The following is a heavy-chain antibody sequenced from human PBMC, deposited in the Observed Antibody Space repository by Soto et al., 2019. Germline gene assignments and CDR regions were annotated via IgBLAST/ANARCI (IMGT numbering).Heavy chain of an antibody. CDR2: INPNSGGT. Sequence: ASVKVSCKASGYTFTGYYMHWVRQAPGQGLEWMGWINPNSGGTNYAQKFQGRVTMTRDTSISTAYMELSRLRSGDTAVYYCARDPVYGWNYDQRAPGLFFDYWGQGTLVTVSS. CDR3: ARDPVYGWNYDQRAPGLFFDY. CDR1: GYTFTGYY. D-gene: IGHD1-7*01. J-gene: IGHJ4*02. V-gene: IGHV1-2*02.